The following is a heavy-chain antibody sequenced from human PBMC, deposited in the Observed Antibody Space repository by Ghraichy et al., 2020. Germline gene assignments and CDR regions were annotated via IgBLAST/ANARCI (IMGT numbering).Heavy chain of an antibody. D-gene: IGHD3-10*01. Sequence: GGSLRLSCAASGFTFSDYYMSWIRQAPGKGLEWVSYISSSSSYTNYADSVKGRFTISRDNAKNSLYLQMNSLRAEDTAVYYCARVYYYGSGSYTRLDPWGQGTLVTVSS. CDR1: GFTFSDYY. V-gene: IGHV3-11*06. CDR3: ARVYYYGSGSYTRLDP. CDR2: ISSSSSYT. J-gene: IGHJ5*02.